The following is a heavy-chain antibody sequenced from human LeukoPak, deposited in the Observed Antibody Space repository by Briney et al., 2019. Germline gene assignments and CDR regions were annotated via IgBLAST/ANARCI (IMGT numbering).Heavy chain of an antibody. Sequence: GASVKVSCMSSGYXFTTYGITWVRQAPGQGLEWMGWISTYNGNTNYAQKLQGRVTMTTDTSTSTAYMELRSLRSDDTAMYYCARDRMDTGTYFDYWGQGTLVTVSS. CDR2: ISTYNGNT. V-gene: IGHV1-18*01. CDR3: ARDRMDTGTYFDY. CDR1: GYXFTTYG. D-gene: IGHD5-18*01. J-gene: IGHJ4*02.